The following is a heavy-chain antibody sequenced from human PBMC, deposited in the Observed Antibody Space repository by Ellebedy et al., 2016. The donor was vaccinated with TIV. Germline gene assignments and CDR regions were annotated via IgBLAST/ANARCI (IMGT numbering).Heavy chain of an antibody. J-gene: IGHJ5*02. CDR3: ARDMRRGWGDSFDP. CDR2: ITSTSSSM. V-gene: IGHV3-48*04. D-gene: IGHD6-19*01. CDR1: GLTFSSYV. Sequence: GESLKISCAVSGLTFSSYVMNWVRQAPGKGLEWVSSITSTSSSMYYADSVKGRFTISRDNAKNSLYLQMNSLRAEDTAVYYCARDMRRGWGDSFDPWGQGTLVTVSS.